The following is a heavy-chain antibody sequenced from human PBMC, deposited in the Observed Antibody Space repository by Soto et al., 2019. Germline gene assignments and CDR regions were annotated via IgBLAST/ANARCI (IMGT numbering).Heavy chain of an antibody. CDR3: ARGGGVGVAGSAAFGM. V-gene: IGHV1-2*02. CDR1: GYPVTAYY. CDR2: INPATGAA. J-gene: IGHJ3*02. Sequence: QLHLVQSGAVVKKPGASVTVSCSASGYPVTAYYMHWVRQAPGRGLEWMGGINPATGAAKYTQTFQGRINTFRDTCTSAVFMVLIGLTSGDAAVFYCARGGGVGVAGSAAFGMWGQGTLVTVSS. D-gene: IGHD3-3*01.